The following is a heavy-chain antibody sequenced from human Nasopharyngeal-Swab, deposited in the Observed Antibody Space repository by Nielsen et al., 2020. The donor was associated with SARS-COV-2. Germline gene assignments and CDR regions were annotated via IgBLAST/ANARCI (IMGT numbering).Heavy chain of an antibody. CDR1: GFTFHDFA. CDR2: ITSDGDTT. V-gene: IGHV3-43D*03. Sequence: GGSLRLSCAASGFTFHDFAMHWVRQAPGKGLEWVSLITSDGDTTLYADSVKGRFTISRDNSRNSLYLQMNSLRLEDTAFYYCAKPTTFGAEIDYWGQGTLVTVSS. CDR3: AKPTTFGAEIDY. J-gene: IGHJ4*02. D-gene: IGHD3-3*01.